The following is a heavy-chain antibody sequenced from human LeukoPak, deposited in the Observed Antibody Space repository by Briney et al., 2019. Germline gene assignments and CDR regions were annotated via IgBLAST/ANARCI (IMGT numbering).Heavy chain of an antibody. V-gene: IGHV3-23*01. J-gene: IGHJ4*02. Sequence: QPGASLRLSCAASGFTFSSYAMSWVRQAPGKGLEWVSAISGSGGSTYYADSVKGRFTISRDNSKNTLHLQMNSLRAEDTAVYYCATRKPGYGDSDYWGQGTLVTVSS. CDR1: GFTFSSYA. D-gene: IGHD4-17*01. CDR3: ATRKPGYGDSDY. CDR2: ISGSGGST.